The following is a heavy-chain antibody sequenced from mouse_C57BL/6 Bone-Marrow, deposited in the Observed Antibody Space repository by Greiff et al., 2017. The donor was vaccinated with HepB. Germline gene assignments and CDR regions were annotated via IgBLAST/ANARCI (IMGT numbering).Heavy chain of an antibody. J-gene: IGHJ3*01. CDR2: IHPNSGST. CDR1: GYTFTSYW. D-gene: IGHD2-5*01. CDR3: ATGPYYSNPFAY. V-gene: IGHV1-64*01. Sequence: VQLQQPGAELVKPGASVKLSCKASGYTFTSYWMHWVKQRPGQGLEWIGMIHPNSGSTNYNEKFKSKATLTVDKSSSTAYMQLSSLTSEDSAVYYCATGPYYSNPFAYWGQGTLVTVSA.